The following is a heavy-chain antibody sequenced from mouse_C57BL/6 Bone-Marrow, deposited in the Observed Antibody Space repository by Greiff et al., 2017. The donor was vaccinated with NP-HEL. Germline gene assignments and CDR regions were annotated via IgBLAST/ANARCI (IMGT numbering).Heavy chain of an antibody. J-gene: IGHJ4*01. CDR2: IWWDDDK. CDR1: GFSLSTFGMG. D-gene: IGHD1-1*01. V-gene: IGHV8-8*01. CDR3: AGRGYYGSSYGDYYAMDY. Sequence: QVTLKESGPGLLQPSQTLSLTCSFSGFSLSTFGMGVGWIRQPSGQGLEWLAHIWWDDDKYYNPALKSRLTISKDTSKNPVVLKIANVDTADTATYYCAGRGYYGSSYGDYYAMDYWGQGTSVTVSS.